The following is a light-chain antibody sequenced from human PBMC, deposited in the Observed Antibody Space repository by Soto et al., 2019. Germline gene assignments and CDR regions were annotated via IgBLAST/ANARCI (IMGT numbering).Light chain of an antibody. J-gene: IGKJ3*01. V-gene: IGKV3-20*01. CDR3: QQYGTSPFT. CDR2: GAS. CDR1: QSVSSSY. Sequence: EIVLTQSPGTLSSSPGERATLSCRASQSVSSSYLAWYQQKPGQAPRLLIYGASSRATGIPDRFSGGGSGTDFTLTISRLEPEDFAVYYCQQYGTSPFTFGPGTKVDIK.